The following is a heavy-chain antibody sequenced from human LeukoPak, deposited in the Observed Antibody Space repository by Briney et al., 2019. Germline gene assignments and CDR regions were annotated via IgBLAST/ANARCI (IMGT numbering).Heavy chain of an antibody. CDR3: ARTHYYGSGSYYNRGAFDI. CDR1: GFTFSSYA. CDR2: ISGSGGST. D-gene: IGHD3-10*01. V-gene: IGHV3-23*01. J-gene: IGHJ3*02. Sequence: PGGSLRLSCAASGFTFSSYAMSWVRQAPGKGLEWVSGISGSGGSTYYADSVKGRFTISRDNSKNSLYLQMNSLRAEDTAVYYCARTHYYGSGSYYNRGAFDIWGQGTMVTVSS.